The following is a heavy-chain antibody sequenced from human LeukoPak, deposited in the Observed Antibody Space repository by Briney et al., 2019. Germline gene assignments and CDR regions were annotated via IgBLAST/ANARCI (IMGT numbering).Heavy chain of an antibody. CDR1: GFTFSSYW. J-gene: IGHJ4*02. CDR3: ASTDYGSGSYSY. CDR2: INSVGSST. Sequence: GGSLRLSCAASGFTFSSYWMHWVRQAPGKGLVWVSRINSVGSSTSYADSVKGRFTISRDNAKNTLYLQMNSLRAEDTAVYYCASTDYGSGSYSYWGQGTLVTVSS. D-gene: IGHD3-10*01. V-gene: IGHV3-74*01.